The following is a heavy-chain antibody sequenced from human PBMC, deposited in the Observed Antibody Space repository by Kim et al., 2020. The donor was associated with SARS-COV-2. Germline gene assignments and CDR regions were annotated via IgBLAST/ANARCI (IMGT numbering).Heavy chain of an antibody. J-gene: IGHJ3*02. V-gene: IGHV1-69*02. CDR3: ARIGEGSNAFDI. Sequence: NYAQKFQGRVTITADKSTSTAYMELSSLRSEDTAVYYCARIGEGSNAFDIWGQGTMVTVSS. D-gene: IGHD2-21*01.